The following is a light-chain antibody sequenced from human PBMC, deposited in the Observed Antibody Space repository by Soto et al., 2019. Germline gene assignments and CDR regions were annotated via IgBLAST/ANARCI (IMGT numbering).Light chain of an antibody. CDR1: SSDVGGYNY. V-gene: IGLV2-14*01. J-gene: IGLJ2*01. CDR3: TSYTSLSTLVV. CDR2: DVN. Sequence: QSALTQPASVSGSPGQTITISCTGTSSDVGGYNYVSWYQQHPGKAPKLMIYDVNNRPSGVSHRSSCSNSGNTASLTISGHPAENEDYYYCTSYTSLSTLVVFGGGTKLTVL.